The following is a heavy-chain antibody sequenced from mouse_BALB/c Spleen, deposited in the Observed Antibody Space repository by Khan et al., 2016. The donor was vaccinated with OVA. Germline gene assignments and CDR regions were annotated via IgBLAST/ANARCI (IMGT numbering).Heavy chain of an antibody. CDR2: IWSAGST. Sequence: QVQLKQSGPGLVQPSQSLSITCTVSGFSLNNYSVHWVRQSPGKGLEWLGVIWSAGSTDYNAAFISRLTISKDNSRSQVFFKMNSLPPNDTAIYYCARRDYDSGRGALFAYWGQGTPVTVSA. CDR1: GFSLNNYS. V-gene: IGHV2-2*02. D-gene: IGHD2-4*01. CDR3: ARRDYDSGRGALFAY. J-gene: IGHJ3*01.